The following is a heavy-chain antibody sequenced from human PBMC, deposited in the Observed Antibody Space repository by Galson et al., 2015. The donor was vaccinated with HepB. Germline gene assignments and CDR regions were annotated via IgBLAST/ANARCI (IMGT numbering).Heavy chain of an antibody. CDR2: ISSSGSTI. CDR1: GFTFSDYY. V-gene: IGHV3-11*01. J-gene: IGHJ4*02. Sequence: SLRLSCAASGFTFSDYYMSWIRQAPGKGLEWVSYISSSGSTIYYADSVKGRFTISRDNAKNSLYLQMNSLRAEDTAVYYCARAPSDSYYFDYWGQGTLVTVSS. CDR3: ARAPSDSYYFDY. D-gene: IGHD2-21*01.